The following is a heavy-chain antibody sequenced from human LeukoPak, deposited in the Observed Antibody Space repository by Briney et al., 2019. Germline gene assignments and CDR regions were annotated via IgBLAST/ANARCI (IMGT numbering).Heavy chain of an antibody. CDR3: ARRDSSTWYFDY. CDR2: ISTSTTTM. Sequence: GGSLRLSCAASGFTFSSFFINWVRQAPGKGLEWVSYISTSTTTMYYADSVKGRFTISRDNAKNSLYLQMNSLRAEDTAVYYCARRDSSTWYFDYWGQGTLVTVSS. D-gene: IGHD6-13*01. CDR1: GFTFSSFF. V-gene: IGHV3-48*04. J-gene: IGHJ4*02.